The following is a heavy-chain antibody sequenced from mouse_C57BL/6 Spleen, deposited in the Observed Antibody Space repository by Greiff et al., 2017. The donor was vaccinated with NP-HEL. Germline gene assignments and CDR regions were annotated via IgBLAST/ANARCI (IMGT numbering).Heavy chain of an antibody. Sequence: QVHVKQPGAELVKPGASVKLSCKASGYTFTSYWMHWVKQRPGQGLEWIGMIHPNSGSTNYNEKFKSKATLTVDKSSSTAYMQLTSLTSEDSAVYYCARAYGPYYAMDYWGQGTSVTVSS. CDR3: ARAYGPYYAMDY. CDR1: GYTFTSYW. D-gene: IGHD6-5*01. J-gene: IGHJ4*01. CDR2: IHPNSGST. V-gene: IGHV1-64*01.